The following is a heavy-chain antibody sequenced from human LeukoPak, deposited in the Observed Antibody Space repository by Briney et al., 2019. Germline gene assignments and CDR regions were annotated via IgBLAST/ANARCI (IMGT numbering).Heavy chain of an antibody. J-gene: IGHJ4*02. D-gene: IGHD4-23*01. CDR2: IIPILGIA. V-gene: IGHV1-69*04. Sequence: SVKVSCKASGGTFSSYTISWVRQAPGQGLEWMGRIIPILGIANYAQKFQGRVTITADKSTSTAYMELSSLRSEDTAVYYCARDYRSMVVTPLFCDFWGRRTLDSV. CDR1: GGTFSSYT. CDR3: ARDYRSMVVTPLFCDF.